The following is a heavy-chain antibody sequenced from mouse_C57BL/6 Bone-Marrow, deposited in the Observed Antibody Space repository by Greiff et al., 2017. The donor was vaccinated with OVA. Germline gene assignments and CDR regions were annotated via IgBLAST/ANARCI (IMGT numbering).Heavy chain of an antibody. V-gene: IGHV14-3*01. CDR1: GFNIKNTY. CDR3: ARGYYGRSYWYFDV. Sequence: EVQLQQSVAELVRPGASVKLSCTASGFNIKNTYMHWVKQRPEQGLEWIGRIDPANGNTKYAPKFQGKATLTADPSSNTAYMQLSSLTSEDTAVDYCARGYYGRSYWYFDVWGTGTTVTVSS. CDR2: IDPANGNT. J-gene: IGHJ1*03. D-gene: IGHD1-1*01.